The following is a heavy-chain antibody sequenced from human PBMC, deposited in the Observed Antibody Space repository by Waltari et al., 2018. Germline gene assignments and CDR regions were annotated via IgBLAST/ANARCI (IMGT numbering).Heavy chain of an antibody. Sequence: QVQLVQSGADVKNPGASVKVSCKASGYTFIDYYINWVRQAPGQGLEWMGWINPKSGATKYAQTFQGRVTMTRDTSIATVYMELSILTSDDTALYYCAAVIRPARTLPWGYWGQGTLVTVSS. D-gene: IGHD7-27*01. V-gene: IGHV1-2*02. J-gene: IGHJ4*02. CDR3: AAVIRPARTLPWGY. CDR1: GYTFIDYY. CDR2: INPKSGAT.